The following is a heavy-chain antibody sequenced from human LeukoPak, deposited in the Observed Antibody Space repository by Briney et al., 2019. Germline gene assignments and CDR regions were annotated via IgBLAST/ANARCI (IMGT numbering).Heavy chain of an antibody. D-gene: IGHD3-22*01. CDR1: RGSISNFY. CDR3: ARGRYNDLYYLDY. V-gene: IGHV4-4*07. CDR2: IYTTGST. Sequence: PSETLSLTCTVPRGSISNFYWSWIRQPAGKGLEWIGRIYTTGSTNYNPSLKSRVTMSVDTSKNQFSLNLSSVTAADTAVYYCARGRYNDLYYLDYWGQGTLVTVSS. J-gene: IGHJ4*02.